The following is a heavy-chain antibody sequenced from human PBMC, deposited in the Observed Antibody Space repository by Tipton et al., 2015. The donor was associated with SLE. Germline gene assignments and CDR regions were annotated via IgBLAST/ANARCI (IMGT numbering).Heavy chain of an antibody. V-gene: IGHV4-59*12. Sequence: TLSLTCTVSGGSISSYYWSWIRQPPGKGLEWIGYIYSSGSTNYNPSLQSRVTISVDTSKNQFSLNLTSVTAADTALYYCARCTIFGVVRGSFDCWAQGTLITVSS. CDR3: ARCTIFGVVRGSFDC. D-gene: IGHD3-3*01. CDR2: IYSSGST. J-gene: IGHJ4*02. CDR1: GGSISSYY.